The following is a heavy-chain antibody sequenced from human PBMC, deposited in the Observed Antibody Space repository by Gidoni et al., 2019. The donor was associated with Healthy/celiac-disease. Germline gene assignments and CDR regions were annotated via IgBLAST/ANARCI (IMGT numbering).Heavy chain of an antibody. D-gene: IGHD3-10*01. Sequence: EVQLLESGGGLVQPGGSLRLSCAASGFTFSSYAMSCVRQAPGKGLEWVSAISGSGGSTYYADSVKGRFTISRDNSKNTLYLQMNSLRAEDTAVYYCAKGSSTYGWFGELLSFNYFDYWGQGTLVTVSS. V-gene: IGHV3-23*01. J-gene: IGHJ4*02. CDR3: AKGSSTYGWFGELLSFNYFDY. CDR2: ISGSGGST. CDR1: GFTFSSYA.